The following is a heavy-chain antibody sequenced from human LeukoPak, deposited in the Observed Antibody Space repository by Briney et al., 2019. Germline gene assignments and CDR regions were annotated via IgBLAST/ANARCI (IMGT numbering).Heavy chain of an antibody. J-gene: IGHJ5*02. CDR3: ARARGDIVVVPAAIWFDP. D-gene: IGHD2-2*01. CDR1: GYTFTGYY. Sequence: GASVKVSCKASGYTFTGYYMHWLRQAPGQGLEWMGWIKPNNGGTNYAQKFQGRVTMTRDTSISTAYMELSRLRSDDTAVYYCARARGDIVVVPAAIWFDPWGQGTLVTVSS. V-gene: IGHV1-2*02. CDR2: IKPNNGGT.